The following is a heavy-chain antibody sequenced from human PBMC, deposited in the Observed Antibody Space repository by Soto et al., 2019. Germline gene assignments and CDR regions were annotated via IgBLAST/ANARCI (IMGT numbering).Heavy chain of an antibody. V-gene: IGHV3-53*02. CDR1: GFSVTNSY. J-gene: IGHJ6*02. D-gene: IGHD5-18*01. CDR3: ARDWSKFSYNYPYYYAMDA. Sequence: EVQLVETGGGLIQPGGSLRLSCPVSGFSVTNSYINWVRQAPGKGLEWVSILYSSGTTYYADSVRGRFTVSRDDSKNTLFLHMNSLRADDTAVYYCARDWSKFSYNYPYYYAMDAWGQGTTVTVSS. CDR2: LYSSGTT.